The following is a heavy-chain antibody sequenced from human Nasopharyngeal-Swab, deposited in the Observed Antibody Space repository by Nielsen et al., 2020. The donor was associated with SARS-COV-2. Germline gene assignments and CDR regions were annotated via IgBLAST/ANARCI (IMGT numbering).Heavy chain of an antibody. CDR3: ARSFYDFWNSFPGKNFDS. J-gene: IGHJ4*02. CDR1: GGSFSGYY. V-gene: IGHV4-34*01. CDR2: IDDGGST. Sequence: SETLSLTCAVYGGSFSGYYWNWIRQSPGKGLEWVGEIDDGGSTNYNPSLKSRVTISVGTSRNQFSLKLTSVTAADTAVYYCARSFYDFWNSFPGKNFDSWGQGALVTVSS. D-gene: IGHD3-3*01.